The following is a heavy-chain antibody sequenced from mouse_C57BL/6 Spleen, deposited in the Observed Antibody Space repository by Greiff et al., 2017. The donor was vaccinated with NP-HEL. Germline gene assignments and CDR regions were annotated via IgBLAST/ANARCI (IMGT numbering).Heavy chain of an antibody. D-gene: IGHD1-1*01. J-gene: IGHJ2*01. Sequence: QVQLQQSGAELVKPGASVKMSCKASGYTFTSYWITWVKQRPGQGLEWIGDIYPGSGSTNYNEKFKSKATLTVDTSSSTAYMQLSSLTSEDSAVYYCARDYYGSSYWFDYWGQGTTLTVSS. CDR3: ARDYYGSSYWFDY. CDR2: IYPGSGST. V-gene: IGHV1-55*01. CDR1: GYTFTSYW.